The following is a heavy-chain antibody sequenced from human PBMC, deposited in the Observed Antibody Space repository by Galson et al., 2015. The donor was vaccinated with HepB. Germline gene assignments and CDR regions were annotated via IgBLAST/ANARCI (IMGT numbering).Heavy chain of an antibody. D-gene: IGHD3-9*01. J-gene: IGHJ3*02. CDR2: INTNTGNP. Sequence: SVKVSCKASGYTFTSYAMNWVRQAPGQGLEWMGWINTNTGNPTYAQGFTGRFVFSLDTTVSTAYLQISSLKAEDTAVYYCARGTYYDILRRRAFDIWGQGTMVTVSS. CDR1: GYTFTSYA. V-gene: IGHV7-4-1*02. CDR3: ARGTYYDILRRRAFDI.